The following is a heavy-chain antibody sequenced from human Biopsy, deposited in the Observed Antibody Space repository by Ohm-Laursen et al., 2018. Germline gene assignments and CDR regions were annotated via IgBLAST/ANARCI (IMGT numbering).Heavy chain of an antibody. Sequence: SLRLSCAASGFTFSDHHMAWVRQAPGKGLEWLSYISSSGATIKYADSVKGRFTISRDNAKNSLYLRMNSLRAEDTAVYFCARARDDFVVVPAAFFDFWGQGTLVPVSS. J-gene: IGHJ4*02. CDR1: GFTFSDHH. D-gene: IGHD2-15*01. CDR3: ARARDDFVVVPAAFFDF. V-gene: IGHV3-11*01. CDR2: ISSSGATI.